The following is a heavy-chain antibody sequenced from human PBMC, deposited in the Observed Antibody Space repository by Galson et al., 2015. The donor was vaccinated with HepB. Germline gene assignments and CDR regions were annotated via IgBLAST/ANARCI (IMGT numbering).Heavy chain of an antibody. J-gene: IGHJ6*02. CDR2: IIPILGIA. V-gene: IGHV1-69*02. CDR3: ASRNYGSGTIVVVPATTPGGMDV. Sequence: SVKVSCKASGGTFSSYTISWVRQAPGQGLEWMGRIIPILGIANYAQKFQGRVTITADKSTSTAYMELSSLRSEDTAVYYCASRNYGSGTIVVVPATTPGGMDVWGQGTTVTVSS. D-gene: IGHD2-2*01. CDR1: GGTFSSYT.